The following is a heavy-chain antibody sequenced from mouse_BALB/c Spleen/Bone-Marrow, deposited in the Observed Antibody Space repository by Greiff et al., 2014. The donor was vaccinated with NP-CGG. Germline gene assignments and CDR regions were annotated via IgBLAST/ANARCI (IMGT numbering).Heavy chain of an antibody. CDR1: GFTFSSYG. CDR3: ARNYYGSLHFDV. V-gene: IGHV5-6*01. J-gene: IGHJ1*01. CDR2: ISSGGSYT. D-gene: IGHD1-2*01. Sequence: DVQLVESGGDLVKPGGSLKLSCAASGFTFSSYGMSWVRQTPDKRLEWVATISSGGSYTYYPDSVKGRFTISRDNAKNTLYLQMSSLKSEDTAMYYRARNYYGSLHFDVWGAGTTVTVSP.